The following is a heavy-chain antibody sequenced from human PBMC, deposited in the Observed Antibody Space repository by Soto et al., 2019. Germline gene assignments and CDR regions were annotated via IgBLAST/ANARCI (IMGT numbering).Heavy chain of an antibody. V-gene: IGHV3-48*03. J-gene: IGHJ3*01. CDR3: ARGGYCDTTTCYRLNAFDV. D-gene: IGHD2-2*01. Sequence: GGSLRLSCAVSGLTFSSYEMNWVRQAPERGLEWVSFISPSGSTIYADPVKGRFTISRDNAKNSLYLQMNSLRAEDTAVYYCARGGYCDTTTCYRLNAFDVWGQGTVVTVSS. CDR1: GLTFSSYE. CDR2: ISPSGSTI.